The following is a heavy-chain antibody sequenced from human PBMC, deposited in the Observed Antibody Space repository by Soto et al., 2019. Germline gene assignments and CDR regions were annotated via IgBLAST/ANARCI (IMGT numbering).Heavy chain of an antibody. CDR1: GYTFTSYA. D-gene: IGHD6-19*01. CDR2: INAGNGNT. V-gene: IGHV1-3*01. J-gene: IGHJ6*02. CDR3: ARDLVRGYSSGWYGDYYYYYGMDV. Sequence: ASVEVSCKXSGYTFTSYAMHWVRQAPGQRLEWMGWINAGNGNTKYSQKFQGRVTITRDTSASTAYMELSSLRSEDTAVYYCARDLVRGYSSGWYGDYYYYYGMDVWGQGTTVTVSS.